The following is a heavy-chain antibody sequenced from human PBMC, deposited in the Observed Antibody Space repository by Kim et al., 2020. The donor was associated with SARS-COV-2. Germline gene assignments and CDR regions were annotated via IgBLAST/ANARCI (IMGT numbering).Heavy chain of an antibody. V-gene: IGHV3-33*01. J-gene: IGHJ3*01. CDR2: NRSDESKR. CDR3: ARNYGSATMIGDV. D-gene: IGHD3-10*01. Sequence: GGSLRLSCTASGFTFSPFAMHWVRQAPGKGLEWVAVNRSDESKRYYAESVKDRFTISRDNSKNTLYLQMNSLRAEDTAIYFCARNYGSATMIGDVWGLGTVVTVSS. CDR1: GFTFSPFA.